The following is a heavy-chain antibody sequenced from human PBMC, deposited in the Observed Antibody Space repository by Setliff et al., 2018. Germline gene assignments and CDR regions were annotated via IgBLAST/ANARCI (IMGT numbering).Heavy chain of an antibody. CDR1: GYSFTTYW. J-gene: IGHJ4*02. D-gene: IGHD3-10*01. CDR3: VRLLGWTYGLYQ. V-gene: IGHV5-51*01. Sequence: PGESLKISCKGSGYSFTTYWIGWVRQMPGKGLEWMGSIYPGDSDTRYSPSFQGRFTISRDNPKNSLYLQMSSLRAEDTAVYYCVRLLGWTYGLYQWGQGTLVTVSS. CDR2: IYPGDSDT.